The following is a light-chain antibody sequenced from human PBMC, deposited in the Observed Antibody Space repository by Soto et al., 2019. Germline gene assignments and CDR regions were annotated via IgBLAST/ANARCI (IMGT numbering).Light chain of an antibody. CDR3: QQYNSYSQRT. V-gene: IGKV1-5*01. CDR1: QIIGNW. J-gene: IGKJ1*01. Sequence: DIQMTQSPSTLSGSGGDRVTITCRASQIIGNWLAWYQQKPGKAPNLLIYDASTLENGVPSRFSGSASGTDFTITISSLQPDDFATYYCQQYNSYSQRTLRQGPKVDIK. CDR2: DAS.